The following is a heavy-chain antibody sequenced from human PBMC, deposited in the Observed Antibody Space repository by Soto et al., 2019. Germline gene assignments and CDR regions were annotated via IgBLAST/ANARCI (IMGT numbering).Heavy chain of an antibody. CDR2: ISYGGSPT. J-gene: IGHJ4*01. D-gene: IGHD5-12*01. CDR3: VRDRTLIVSTSIDY. Sequence: EVQLVESGGGLVQPGGSLRLSCVASGFTFSSHEMNWVRQTPGEGLEWVAYISYGGSPTKYAASVKGRFTISRDNARNSLYLQMNSLRVEDSGVYYCVRDRTLIVSTSIDYWGHGTLVTVSS. CDR1: GFTFSSHE. V-gene: IGHV3-48*03.